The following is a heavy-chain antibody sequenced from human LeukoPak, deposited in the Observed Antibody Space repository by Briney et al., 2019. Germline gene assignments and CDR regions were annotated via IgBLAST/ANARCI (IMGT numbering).Heavy chain of an antibody. V-gene: IGHV4-38-2*02. D-gene: IGHD6-6*01. Sequence: SETLSLTCTVSGYSISSGYYWGWIRQPPGKGLEWIGSIYHSGNTYYNPSLKSRVTISVDTSKTQFSLKLSSVTAADTAVYYCARDSPSGAWGIAARLYDYWGQGTLVTVSS. J-gene: IGHJ4*02. CDR3: ARDSPSGAWGIAARLYDY. CDR1: GYSISSGYY. CDR2: IYHSGNT.